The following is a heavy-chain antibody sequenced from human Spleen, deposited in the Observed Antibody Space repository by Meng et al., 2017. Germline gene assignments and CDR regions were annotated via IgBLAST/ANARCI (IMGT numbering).Heavy chain of an antibody. J-gene: IGHJ4*02. CDR2: MNPNSGNT. Sequence: LVQFGAEGQEPGASVKFSCKASGYTFTSYDINWVRQATGQGLEWMGWMNPNSGNTGYAQKFQGRVTMTRNTSKSTAYMELSSLRSEDTAVYYCARGRRTNVRGVIIYYFDYWGQGTLVTVSS. CDR1: GYTFTSYD. D-gene: IGHD3-10*02. CDR3: ARGRRTNVRGVIIYYFDY. V-gene: IGHV1-8*01.